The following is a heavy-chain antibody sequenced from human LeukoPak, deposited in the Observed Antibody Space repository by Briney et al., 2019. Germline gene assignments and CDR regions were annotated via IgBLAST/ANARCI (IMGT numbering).Heavy chain of an antibody. V-gene: IGHV3-9*01. J-gene: IGHJ3*02. Sequence: GGSLRLSCAASGFTFDDYAMHWVRQAPGKGLEWVSGISWNSGSIGYADSVKGRFTISRDNAKNSLYLQMNSLRAEDTALYYCAKDSRRTTMIVVVDAFDIWGQGTMVTVSS. CDR3: AKDSRRTTMIVVVDAFDI. CDR1: GFTFDDYA. D-gene: IGHD3-22*01. CDR2: ISWNSGSI.